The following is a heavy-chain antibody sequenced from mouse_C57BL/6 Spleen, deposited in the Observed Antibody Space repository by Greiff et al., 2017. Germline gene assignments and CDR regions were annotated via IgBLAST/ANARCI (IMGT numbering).Heavy chain of an antibody. D-gene: IGHD2-4*01. Sequence: QVQLQQSGPELVKPGASVKISCKASGYAFSSSWMNWVKQRPGKGLEWIGRIYPGDGDTNYNGKFKGKATLTADKSSSTAYMQLSSLTSEDSAVYFCARWGGLRPHYAMDYWGQGTSVTVSS. V-gene: IGHV1-82*01. J-gene: IGHJ4*01. CDR2: IYPGDGDT. CDR3: ARWGGLRPHYAMDY. CDR1: GYAFSSSW.